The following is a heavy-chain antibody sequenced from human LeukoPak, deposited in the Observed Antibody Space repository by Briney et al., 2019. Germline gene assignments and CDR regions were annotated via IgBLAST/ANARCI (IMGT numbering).Heavy chain of an antibody. Sequence: PGGSLRLSCSASGFNFSSYAMHWVRQAPGKGLKYDSGNSSDGSTTRYAASVTGRFTISRDNAQNTLYLQMNSLRAEDPAVYYCARGLAGQRWGGSDYWGQGTLVTVSS. CDR3: ARGLAGQRWGGSDY. V-gene: IGHV3-74*01. CDR2: NSSDGSTT. J-gene: IGHJ4*02. CDR1: GFNFSSYA. D-gene: IGHD6-19*01.